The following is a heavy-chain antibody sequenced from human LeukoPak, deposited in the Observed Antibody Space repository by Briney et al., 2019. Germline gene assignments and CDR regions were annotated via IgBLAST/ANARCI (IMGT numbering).Heavy chain of an antibody. J-gene: IGHJ6*03. D-gene: IGHD6-6*01. Sequence: GGSLRLSCAASGFTFNRYDMHWVRQGTGKGLEWVSSIGPAGDTCYPGSVKGRFTISRENAKNSFYLQMNSLRAGDTAVYYCACPKSVHYYYYMDVWGKGTTVTVSS. CDR2: IGPAGDT. V-gene: IGHV3-13*01. CDR3: ACPKSVHYYYYMDV. CDR1: GFTFNRYD.